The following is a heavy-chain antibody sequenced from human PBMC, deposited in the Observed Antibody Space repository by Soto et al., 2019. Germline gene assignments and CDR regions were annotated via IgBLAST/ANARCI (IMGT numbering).Heavy chain of an antibody. CDR1: GGTFSSYT. J-gene: IGHJ6*02. CDR3: ARDNCGGDCYPDYYYGMDV. Sequence: SVKVACKASGGTFSSYTISWVRQAPGQGLEWMGRIIPILGIANYAQKFQGRVTITADKSTSTAYMELSSLRSEDTAVYYCARDNCGGDCYPDYYYGMDVWGQGTTVTVSS. V-gene: IGHV1-69*04. CDR2: IIPILGIA. D-gene: IGHD2-21*02.